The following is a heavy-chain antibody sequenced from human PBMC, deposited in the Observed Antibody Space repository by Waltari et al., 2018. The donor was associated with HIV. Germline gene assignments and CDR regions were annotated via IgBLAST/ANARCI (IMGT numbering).Heavy chain of an antibody. V-gene: IGHV3-74*01. CDR3: ARFGRGY. J-gene: IGHJ4*02. Sequence: EVQLVESGGGLVQAGGYLRLSCAASGFIFKDYWMYWVRQAPGKGLVSVSHIDNDGTNTNYADSVKGRFTISRDNAKNTLFLQMNSLRAEDTAVYYCARFGRGYWGQGILVTVSS. CDR2: IDNDGTNT. CDR1: GFIFKDYW. D-gene: IGHD2-15*01.